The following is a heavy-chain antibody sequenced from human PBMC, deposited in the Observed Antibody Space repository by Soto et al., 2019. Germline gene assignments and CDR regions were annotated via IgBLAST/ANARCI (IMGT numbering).Heavy chain of an antibody. CDR3: ATLPYGSGSAVPRYYYYGMDV. J-gene: IGHJ6*02. CDR2: FDPEDGET. Sequence: ASVKVSCKVSGYTLTELSMHWVRQAPGKGLEWMGGFDPEDGETIYAQKFQGRVTMTEDTSTDTAYMELSSLRSEDTAVYYCATLPYGSGSAVPRYYYYGMDVWGQGTTVTVSS. CDR1: GYTLTELS. V-gene: IGHV1-24*01. D-gene: IGHD3-10*01.